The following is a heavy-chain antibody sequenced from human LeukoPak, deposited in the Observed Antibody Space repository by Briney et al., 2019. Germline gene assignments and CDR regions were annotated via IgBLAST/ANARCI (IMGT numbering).Heavy chain of an antibody. Sequence: PGGSLRLSCAASGFTFDDYAMHWVRQAPGKGLEWVSLISGDGDSTDYADSVKGRFTISRDNSKNSLYLQMNSLRTKDTALYYCAKSQWKLLSYNYYGMDVWGQGTTVTVSS. D-gene: IGHD1-26*01. CDR1: GFTFDDYA. CDR3: AKSQWKLLSYNYYGMDV. V-gene: IGHV3-43*02. J-gene: IGHJ6*02. CDR2: ISGDGDST.